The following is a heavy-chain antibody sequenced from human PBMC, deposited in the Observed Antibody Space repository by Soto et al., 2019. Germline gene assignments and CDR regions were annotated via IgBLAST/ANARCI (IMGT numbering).Heavy chain of an antibody. V-gene: IGHV3-7*01. CDR1: GFNIFSYW. CDR3: ARDVGFDYVN. J-gene: IGHJ4*02. Sequence: EVQLVESGGGLVQPWGSLRISCAVSGFNIFSYWMSWVRQAPGKGLEWVASIKEDGSEIYYVDSVKGRFTISRDKSENSLSLQMNSLSAEDTAVYFCARDVGFDYVNWGQGTLVTVSS. CDR2: IKEDGSEI. D-gene: IGHD3-16*01.